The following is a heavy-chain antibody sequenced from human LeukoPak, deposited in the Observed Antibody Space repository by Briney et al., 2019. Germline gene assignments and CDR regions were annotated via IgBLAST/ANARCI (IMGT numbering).Heavy chain of an antibody. V-gene: IGHV3-21*01. J-gene: IGHJ4*02. CDR1: GFTFSSYT. D-gene: IGHD6-13*01. CDR3: ARTANFAAGYYIDY. Sequence: GGSLRLSCAASGFTFSSYTMNWVRQAPGKGLEWVSSISGSSRHKYYADSVKGRFTISRDNAKNSLYLQMNSLRAEDTAVYYCARTANFAAGYYIDYWGQGTLVTVPS. CDR2: ISGSSRHK.